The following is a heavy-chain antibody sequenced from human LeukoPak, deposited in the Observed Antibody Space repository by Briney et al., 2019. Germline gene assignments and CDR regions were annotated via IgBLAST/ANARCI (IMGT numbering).Heavy chain of an antibody. CDR1: GGTFSSYE. V-gene: IGHV1-69*13. D-gene: IGHD2-21*02. CDR3: ARAYMTATRHFDS. Sequence: SVKVSCKASGGTFSSYEISWVRQAPGQGLEWMGGIIPIFGTPHYAQKFQDRVTITADASTSTAYMELSSLRSEDTAVYYCARAYMTATRHFDSWGQGTLVTVSS. CDR2: IIPIFGTP. J-gene: IGHJ4*02.